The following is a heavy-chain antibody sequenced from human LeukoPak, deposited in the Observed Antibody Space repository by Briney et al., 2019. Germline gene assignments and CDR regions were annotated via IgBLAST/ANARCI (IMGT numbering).Heavy chain of an antibody. V-gene: IGHV4-34*01. D-gene: IGHD5-12*01. CDR2: IKHSGST. Sequence: PSETLSLTCAVYGGSFSGYYWSWIRQPPGKGLEWIGEIKHSGSTNYNPSLTSRVTISVDTSKNQFSLKLSSVTAADTAVYYCARAPHVYVDIVATIYSDYYYYMDVWGKGTTVTVSS. CDR1: GGSFSGYY. J-gene: IGHJ6*03. CDR3: ARAPHVYVDIVATIYSDYYYYMDV.